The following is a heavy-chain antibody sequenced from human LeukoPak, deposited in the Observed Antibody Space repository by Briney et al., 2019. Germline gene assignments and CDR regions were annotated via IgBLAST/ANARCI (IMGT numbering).Heavy chain of an antibody. CDR1: GFSFSSFG. V-gene: IGHV3-33*01. CDR3: ARAASHDSSGYYLVD. CDR2: IWYDGSNK. J-gene: IGHJ4*02. D-gene: IGHD3-22*01. Sequence: HPGGSLRLSCAASGFSFSSFGMHWVRQAPGKGLEWVAVIWYDGSNKYYADSVKGRFTISRDISKNTLYLQMNSLRAEDTAVYYCARAASHDSSGYYLVDWGQGTLVTVSS.